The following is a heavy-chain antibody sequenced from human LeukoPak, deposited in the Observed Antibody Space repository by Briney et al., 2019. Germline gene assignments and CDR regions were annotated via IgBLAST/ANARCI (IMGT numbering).Heavy chain of an antibody. J-gene: IGHJ4*02. V-gene: IGHV3-23*01. CDR3: XXXXDXYDSSGYYDDY. Sequence: GGSLRLSCAASGFTFSSYAMSWVRQAPGKGLEWVSAISGSGGSTYYADSVKGRFTISRDNSKNTLYLQMNSLRAEDTAVYYXXXXXDXYDSSGYYDDYWGQGTLVTVSS. CDR1: GFTFSSYA. D-gene: IGHD3-22*01. CDR2: ISGSGGST.